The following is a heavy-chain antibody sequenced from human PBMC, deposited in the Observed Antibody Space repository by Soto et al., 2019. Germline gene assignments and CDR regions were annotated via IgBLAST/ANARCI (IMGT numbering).Heavy chain of an antibody. CDR2: IYWDDSK. CDR1: GFSLSTSGVG. Sequence: QITLKESGPTLVRPTQTLTLTCAFSGFSLSTSGVGVGWIRQPPGKALEWLAVIYWDDSKHYSPSLRSRLTITKATSKTHVVLTMTTMDPMDTGTYYCAHKGPEDWPLDYWGQGTLVTVSS. V-gene: IGHV2-5*02. CDR3: AHKGPEDWPLDY. D-gene: IGHD3-9*01. J-gene: IGHJ4*02.